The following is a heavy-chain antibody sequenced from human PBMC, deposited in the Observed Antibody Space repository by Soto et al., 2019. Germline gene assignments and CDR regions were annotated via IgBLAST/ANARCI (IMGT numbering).Heavy chain of an antibody. CDR2: IHSDGSST. D-gene: IGHD3-3*01. J-gene: IGHJ6*02. CDR1: GFTFSYYW. V-gene: IGHV3-74*01. Sequence: GGSLRLSCAASGFTFSYYWMHWVRQAPGKGLVWVSRIHSDGSSTTYADFVKGRFIIPRDNARNTVDLQMNSAKDLNYDFWNNYPDYYYGMDVWGQGTTVTVSS. CDR3: YPDYYYGMDV.